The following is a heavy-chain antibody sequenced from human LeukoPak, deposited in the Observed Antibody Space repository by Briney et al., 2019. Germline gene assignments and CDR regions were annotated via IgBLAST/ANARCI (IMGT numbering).Heavy chain of an antibody. Sequence: HPGGSLRLSCAASGFTFSSYTMNWVRQAPGKGLEWVAFIRFGGSDEYYADSMKGRFTISRDNAKNSLYLQMNSLRAEDTAVYYCARDEGDYWGQGTLVTVSS. V-gene: IGHV3-30*02. CDR3: ARDEGDY. CDR1: GFTFSSYT. J-gene: IGHJ4*02. CDR2: IRFGGSDE.